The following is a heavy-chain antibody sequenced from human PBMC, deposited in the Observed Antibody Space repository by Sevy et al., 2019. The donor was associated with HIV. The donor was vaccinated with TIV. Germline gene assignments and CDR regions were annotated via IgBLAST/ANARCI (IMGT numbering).Heavy chain of an antibody. J-gene: IGHJ4*02. CDR2: IKQDGSEK. CDR1: GFTLSRYW. CDR3: VRAGVYGSGSYGGY. V-gene: IGHV3-7*03. Sequence: GGSLRLSCVASGFTLSRYWMNWVRQAPGKGLEWVANIKQDGSEKNYVDSVKGRFTVSRDNEKNELSLQMNSLTVDDTAVYYCVRAGVYGSGSYGGYWGQGTLVTVSS. D-gene: IGHD3-10*01.